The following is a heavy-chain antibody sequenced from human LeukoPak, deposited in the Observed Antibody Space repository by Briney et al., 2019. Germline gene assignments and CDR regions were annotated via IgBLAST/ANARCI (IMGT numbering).Heavy chain of an antibody. V-gene: IGHV1-8*01. CDR3: VRCDYYDSSGTNWFDP. J-gene: IGHJ5*02. D-gene: IGHD3-22*01. CDR1: GYTFTNYD. Sequence: ASVKVSCKASGYTFTNYDINWVRQATGQGLEWMGWMNPNSGHTGYAQKFQGRVTMTRNTSISTAYMELSSLRSEDTAVNYCVRCDYYDSSGTNWFDPWGQGTLVTVSS. CDR2: MNPNSGHT.